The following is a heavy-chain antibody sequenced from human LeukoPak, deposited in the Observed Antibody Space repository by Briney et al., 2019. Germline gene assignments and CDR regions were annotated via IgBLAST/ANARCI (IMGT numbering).Heavy chain of an antibody. J-gene: IGHJ4*02. V-gene: IGHV4-59*12. CDR2: MYNSGST. CDR3: ARGGKAAAGIYDY. Sequence: SETLSLTCTVSGGSISSYHWSWFRQAPGKGLEWIGYMYNSGSTNFNPSLKSRVTISVDTSKNQFSLKLSSVTAADTAVYYCARGGKAAAGIYDYWGQGTLVTVSS. D-gene: IGHD6-13*01. CDR1: GGSISSYH.